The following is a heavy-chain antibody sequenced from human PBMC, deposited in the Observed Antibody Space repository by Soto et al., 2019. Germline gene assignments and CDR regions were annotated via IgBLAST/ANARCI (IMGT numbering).Heavy chain of an antibody. V-gene: IGHV3-23*01. Sequence: GESLKISCAASGFTFSSYAMSWVRQAPGKGLEWVSVISGSGGSTYYADSVKGRFTISRDNSKNTLYLQMNSLRAEDTAVYYCAKSLSVIKALFGAIDFWCQGIIV. CDR3: AKSLSVIKALFGAIDF. D-gene: IGHD3-3*01. CDR2: ISGSGGST. CDR1: GFTFSSYA. J-gene: IGHJ3*01.